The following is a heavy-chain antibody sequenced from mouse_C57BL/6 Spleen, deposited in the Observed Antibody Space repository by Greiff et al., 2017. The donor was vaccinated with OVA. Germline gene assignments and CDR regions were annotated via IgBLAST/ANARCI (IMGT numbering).Heavy chain of an antibody. D-gene: IGHD3-3*01. CDR2: IWTGGGP. Sequence: VQRVESGPGLVAPSQSLSITCTVSGFSLTSYAISWVRQPPGKGLEWLGVIWTGGGPNYNSALKSRLSISKDNSKSQVFLKMNSLQTDDTARYYCARNAVSPKGLDYWGQGTSVTVSS. CDR1: GFSLTSYA. J-gene: IGHJ4*01. V-gene: IGHV2-9-1*01. CDR3: ARNAVSPKGLDY.